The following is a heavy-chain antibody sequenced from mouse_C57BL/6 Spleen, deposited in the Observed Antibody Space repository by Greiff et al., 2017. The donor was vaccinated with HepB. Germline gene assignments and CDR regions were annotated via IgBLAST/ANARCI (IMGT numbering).Heavy chain of an antibody. CDR1: GYTFTDYY. V-gene: IGHV1-26*01. CDR3: AREGGNYYGSSYGYAMDY. CDR2: INPNNGGT. Sequence: EVQLQQSGPELVKPGASVKISCKASGYTFTDYYMNWVKQSHGKSLEWIGDINPNNGGTSYNQKFKGKATLTVDKSSSTAYMELRSLTSEDSAVYYCAREGGNYYGSSYGYAMDYWGQGTSVTVSS. D-gene: IGHD1-1*01. J-gene: IGHJ4*01.